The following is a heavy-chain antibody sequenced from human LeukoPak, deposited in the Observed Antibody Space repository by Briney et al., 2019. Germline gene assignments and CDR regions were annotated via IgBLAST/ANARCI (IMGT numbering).Heavy chain of an antibody. V-gene: IGHV3-23*01. D-gene: IGHD4-17*01. Sequence: PGGSLGLSCAASGFTFRSFAMTWVRQAPGKGLEWVASITGNHGPTYNTDSVKDRFTISRDNSQNTLYLQMDSLRAEDTAVYYCTKDPNGDYVGAFDPWGQGTLVTVSS. CDR3: TKDPNGDYVGAFDP. CDR1: GFTFRSFA. J-gene: IGHJ5*02. CDR2: ITGNHGPT.